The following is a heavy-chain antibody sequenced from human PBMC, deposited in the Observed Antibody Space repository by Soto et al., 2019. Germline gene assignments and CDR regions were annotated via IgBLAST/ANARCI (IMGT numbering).Heavy chain of an antibody. CDR3: ARDHSHYGMYV. CDR1: GFTFSSYA. J-gene: IGHJ6*02. V-gene: IGHV3-30-3*01. CDR2: ISYDGSNK. Sequence: GGSLRLSCAASGFTFSSYAMHWVRQAPGKGLEWVAVISYDGSNKYYADSVKGRFTISRDNSKNTLYLQMNSLRAEDTAVYYCARDHSHYGMYVWGQGPTVTVSS. D-gene: IGHD2-21*01.